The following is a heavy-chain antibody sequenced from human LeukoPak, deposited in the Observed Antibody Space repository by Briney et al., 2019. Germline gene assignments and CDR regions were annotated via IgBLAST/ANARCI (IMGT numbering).Heavy chain of an antibody. CDR2: ISYDGSNK. V-gene: IGHV3-30-3*01. CDR3: ARVGITMVTPFDL. CDR1: GFTFSTYA. J-gene: IGHJ4*02. D-gene: IGHD5-18*01. Sequence: GGSLRLSCAASGFTFSTYAMHWVRQAPGKGLEWVAVISYDGSNKNYADSVKGRFTISRDNSKNTVYLQMNSLRAEDTAVYYCARVGITMVTPFDLWGQGTLVTVSS.